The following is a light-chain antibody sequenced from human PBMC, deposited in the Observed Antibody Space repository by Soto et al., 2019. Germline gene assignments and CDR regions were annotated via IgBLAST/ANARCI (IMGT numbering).Light chain of an antibody. CDR2: AVS. J-gene: IGKJ1*01. CDR1: QSVSSN. CDR3: QQYNKWPLT. V-gene: IGKV3-15*01. Sequence: EIVMTQSPGTLPASTGERVTLSCRASQSVSSNLAWYPQKPGQAPRLLIYAVSTRATGIPARFSGSGSGTEFTLTISSLQSEDFAVYYCQQYNKWPLTFGQGTKVEIK.